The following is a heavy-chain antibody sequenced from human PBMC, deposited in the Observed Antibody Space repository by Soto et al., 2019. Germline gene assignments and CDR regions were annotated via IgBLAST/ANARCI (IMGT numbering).Heavy chain of an antibody. CDR1: GFTFSDYY. CDR3: ARDSPVTATEINWFDP. V-gene: IGHV3-11*01. D-gene: IGHD2-21*02. J-gene: IGHJ5*02. Sequence: QVQLVESGGGLVKPGGSLRLSCAASGFTFSDYYMNWIRQAPGKGLEWVSYISSSGSTRYYADSVKGRFIISRDNAKNSLYLQRNSLRAEDTAIYYCARDSPVTATEINWFDPWGQGNLVTVSS. CDR2: ISSSGSTR.